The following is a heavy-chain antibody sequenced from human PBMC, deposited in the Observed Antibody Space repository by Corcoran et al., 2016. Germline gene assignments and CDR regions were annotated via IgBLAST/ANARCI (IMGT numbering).Heavy chain of an antibody. Sequence: QVQLVESGGGVVQPGRSLRLSCAASGFTFSSYGMHWVRQAPGKGLEWVAVIWYDGSNKYYADSVKGRFTISRDNSKNTLYLQMNSLRAEDTAVYYCARGQGIVGVWAFDYWGQGTLVTVSS. CDR1: GFTFSSYG. V-gene: IGHV3-33*01. CDR2: IWYDGSNK. J-gene: IGHJ4*02. D-gene: IGHD1-26*01. CDR3: ARGQGIVGVWAFDY.